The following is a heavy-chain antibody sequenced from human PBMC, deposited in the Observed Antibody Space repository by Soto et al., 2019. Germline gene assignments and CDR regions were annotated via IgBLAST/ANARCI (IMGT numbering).Heavy chain of an antibody. CDR2: ISSSSSYI. CDR3: ARVNPGGPDY. V-gene: IGHV3-21*01. CDR1: GFTFSSYS. D-gene: IGHD3-16*01. J-gene: IGHJ4*02. Sequence: EVQLVESGGGLVKPGGSLRLSCAASGFTFSSYSMNWVRQAPGKGLEWVSSISSSSSYIYYADSVKGRFTISRDKAKNSLYLQMNSLRAEDTAVYYCARVNPGGPDYWGQGTLVTVSS.